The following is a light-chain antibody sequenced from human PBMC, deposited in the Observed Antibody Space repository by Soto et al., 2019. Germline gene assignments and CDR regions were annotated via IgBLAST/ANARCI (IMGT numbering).Light chain of an antibody. Sequence: DIQMTQSPSSLSASVGDRVTITCQASQDITNYLNWYQQKSGKAPEVLIYSASTLQSGVPSRFSGRGSGTDFTLTIIGLQSEDFATYYSQQSHTTPRTFGAGTKVDIK. J-gene: IGKJ4*02. CDR2: SAS. CDR1: QDITNY. CDR3: QQSHTTPRT. V-gene: IGKV1-39*01.